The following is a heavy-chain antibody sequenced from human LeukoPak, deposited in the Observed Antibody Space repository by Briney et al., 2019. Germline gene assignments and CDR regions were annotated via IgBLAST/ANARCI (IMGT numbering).Heavy chain of an antibody. Sequence: GGSLRLSCAASGFTFSNGWMSWVRQAPGKGLEWVGRIKGKADGDTMDYAAPVKGRFTISRDNSKNTLYLQMNSLRAEDTAVYYCAREGTYYYGSGSHEAFDIWGQGTMVTVSS. D-gene: IGHD3-10*01. CDR1: GFTFSNGW. J-gene: IGHJ3*02. CDR3: AREGTYYYGSGSHEAFDI. CDR2: IKGKADGDTM. V-gene: IGHV3-15*01.